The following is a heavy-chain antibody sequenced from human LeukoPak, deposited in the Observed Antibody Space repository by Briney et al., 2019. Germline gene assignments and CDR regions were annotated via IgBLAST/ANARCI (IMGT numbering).Heavy chain of an antibody. CDR1: GYTLTELS. J-gene: IGHJ5*02. D-gene: IGHD2-2*02. Sequence: ASVKVSCKVSGYTLTELSMHWVRQAPGKGLEWMGGFDPEEGETIYAQKFQGRVTMTEDTSTDTAYMELSSLTSEDTAVYYCATDRYCSSTSCYTAPSVFDPWGQGTLVTVSS. CDR3: ATDRYCSSTSCYTAPSVFDP. V-gene: IGHV1-24*01. CDR2: FDPEEGET.